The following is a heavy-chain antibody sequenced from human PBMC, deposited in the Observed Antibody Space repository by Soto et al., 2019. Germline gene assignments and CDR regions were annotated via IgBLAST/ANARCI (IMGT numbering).Heavy chain of an antibody. J-gene: IGHJ4*02. Sequence: PGGSLRLSCAASGFTFSSYGMHWVRQAPGKGLEWVAVIWYDGSNKYYADSVKGRFTISRDNSKNTLYLQMNSLRAEDTAVYYCARTMLQQLELHIDYWGQGTLVTVSS. V-gene: IGHV3-33*01. CDR2: IWYDGSNK. D-gene: IGHD6-13*01. CDR3: ARTMLQQLELHIDY. CDR1: GFTFSSYG.